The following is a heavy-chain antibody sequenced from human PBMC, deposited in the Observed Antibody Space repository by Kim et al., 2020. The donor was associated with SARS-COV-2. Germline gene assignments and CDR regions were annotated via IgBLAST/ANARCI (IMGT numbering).Heavy chain of an antibody. CDR2: ISSRGMNK. J-gene: IGHJ4*02. V-gene: IGHV3-48*03. CDR1: GFTFSSYE. Sequence: GGSLRLSCAASGFTFSSYEMHWVRQAPGKGLEWVSYISSRGMNKYYADSVKGRFTISRDNAKNSVYLQMNSLRAEDTAVYYCARTGSGRGNYFDYWGQGILVTVSS. CDR3: ARTGSGRGNYFDY. D-gene: IGHD2-15*01.